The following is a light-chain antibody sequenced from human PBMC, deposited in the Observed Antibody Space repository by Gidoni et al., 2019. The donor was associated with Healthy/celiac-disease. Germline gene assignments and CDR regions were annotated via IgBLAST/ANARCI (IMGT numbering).Light chain of an antibody. CDR2: KAS. CDR1: PRIRNW. J-gene: IGKJ1*01. V-gene: IGKV1-5*03. CDR3: QQYNSYSGT. Sequence: DIRMTQSPSTLSASVGDRVTITCRASPRIRNWLAWYQQKPGKAPKLLIYKASRLERWVPSRFRGRGSGTESTLTLSSLQPDDFATYYCQQYNSYSGTFGQGTKVEIK.